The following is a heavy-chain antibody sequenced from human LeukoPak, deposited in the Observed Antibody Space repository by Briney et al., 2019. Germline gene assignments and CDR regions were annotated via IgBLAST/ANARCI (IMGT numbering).Heavy chain of an antibody. Sequence: SETLSLTCTVSGGSISSSSYYWGWIRQPPGKGLEWFGSIYYSGSTYYNPSLKSRVTISVDTSKNQFSLKLSSVTAADTAVYYCARLGPTRCYYYYYYMDVWGKGTTVTVSS. CDR1: GGSISSSSYY. D-gene: IGHD5-24*01. CDR3: ARLGPTRCYYYYYYMDV. J-gene: IGHJ6*03. V-gene: IGHV4-39*01. CDR2: IYYSGST.